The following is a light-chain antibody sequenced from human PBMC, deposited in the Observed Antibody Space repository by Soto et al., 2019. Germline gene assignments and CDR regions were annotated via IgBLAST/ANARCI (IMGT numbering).Light chain of an antibody. CDR2: EGT. Sequence: QSALTQPASVSASPGQSITISCTGTSSNVGTYDLVSWYQHHPDKAPKLIIYEGTKRPSGISSRFSGSKSGSTASLTISGLQAEDDADYYCCSFAVGAALVFGGGTKVTVL. J-gene: IGLJ2*01. CDR1: SSNVGTYDL. CDR3: CSFAVGAALV. V-gene: IGLV2-23*01.